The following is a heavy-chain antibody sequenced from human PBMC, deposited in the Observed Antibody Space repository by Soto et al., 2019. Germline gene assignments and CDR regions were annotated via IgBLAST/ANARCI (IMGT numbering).Heavy chain of an antibody. Sequence: ASVKVSCKASGYTFTSYGISWVRQAPGQGLEWMGWISAYNGNTNYAQKLQGRVTMTTDTSTSTAYMELRSLRSDDTAVYYCARDRIPMTTVTPIDYWGQGTLVTVSS. CDR2: ISAYNGNT. J-gene: IGHJ4*02. D-gene: IGHD4-17*01. V-gene: IGHV1-18*01. CDR3: ARDRIPMTTVTPIDY. CDR1: GYTFTSYG.